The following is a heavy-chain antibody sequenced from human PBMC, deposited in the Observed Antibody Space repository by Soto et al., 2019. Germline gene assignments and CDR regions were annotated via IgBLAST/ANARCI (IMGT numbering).Heavy chain of an antibody. J-gene: IGHJ3*02. CDR3: ARDRCSGGSFYDACDI. CDR1: GFTFSDYY. CDR2: ISSSGSTI. V-gene: IGHV3-11*01. D-gene: IGHD2-15*01. Sequence: GGSLRLSCAASGFTFSDYYMSWIRQAPGKGLEWVSYISSSGSTIYYADSVKGRFTISRDNAKNSLYLQMNSLRAKDTAVYYCARDRCSGGSFYDACDIWGQGTMVTVSS.